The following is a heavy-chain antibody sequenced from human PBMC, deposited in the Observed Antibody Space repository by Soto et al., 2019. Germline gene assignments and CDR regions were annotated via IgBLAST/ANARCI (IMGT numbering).Heavy chain of an antibody. CDR1: GFTFSNYG. D-gene: IGHD2-15*01. CDR2: IWYDGNNK. V-gene: IGHV3-33*01. J-gene: IGHJ4*02. CDR3: ASGQGYCSGGSCYSGY. Sequence: GGSLRLSCAASGFTFSNYGMHWVRQAPGKGLEWVAVIWYDGNNKYYADSVKGRFTISRDNSKNTLYLQMNSLRAEGTAVYYCASGQGYCSGGSCYSGYWGQGTRVVVS.